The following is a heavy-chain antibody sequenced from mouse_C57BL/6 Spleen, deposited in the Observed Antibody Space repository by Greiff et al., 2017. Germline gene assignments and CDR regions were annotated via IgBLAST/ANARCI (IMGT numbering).Heavy chain of an antibody. CDR3: ARDYYGSSYEGGYARDY. D-gene: IGHD1-1*01. CDR2: IYPYSGST. V-gene: IGHV1-64*01. Sequence: VPPQQPGAELVKPGASVKLSCKASGHTFTSYWMHWVKQRPGQGLEWIGMIYPYSGSTNYNEKFKSKATLTVDKSSSKAYMQLSSLTSEDSSVYYCARDYYGSSYEGGYARDYWGQGTSVTVSS. CDR1: GHTFTSYW. J-gene: IGHJ4*01.